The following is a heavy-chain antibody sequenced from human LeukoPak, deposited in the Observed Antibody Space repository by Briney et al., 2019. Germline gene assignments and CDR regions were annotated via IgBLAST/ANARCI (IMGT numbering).Heavy chain of an antibody. Sequence: GGSLRLSCAASGFTFSNFGMHWVRQAPGKGLEWVAVIWYDGRNKDYADSVKGRFSISRDNSKNTLYLQMNSLRAEDTAVYYCARDHSGVYGGNPLFGYWGQGTLVTVSS. CDR3: ARDHSGVYGGNPLFGY. V-gene: IGHV3-33*01. CDR2: IWYDGRNK. CDR1: GFTFSNFG. J-gene: IGHJ4*02. D-gene: IGHD4-23*01.